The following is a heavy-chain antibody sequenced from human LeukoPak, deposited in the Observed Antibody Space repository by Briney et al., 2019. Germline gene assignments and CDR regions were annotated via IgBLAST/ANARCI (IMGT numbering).Heavy chain of an antibody. V-gene: IGHV3-21*01. CDR3: ARXXXFWXGYGGNYXDX. CDR2: ITSFGSDI. CDR1: GFTFSSYS. J-gene: IGHJ6*03. D-gene: IGHD3-3*01. Sequence: GGSLRLSCAASGFTFSSYSMNWVRQAPGKGLEWVSSITSFGSDIYYADSVKGRFTISRDDGKNSLYLQMNSLGAEDSAVYYCARXXXFWXGYGGNYXDXWGKGTXXXVSS.